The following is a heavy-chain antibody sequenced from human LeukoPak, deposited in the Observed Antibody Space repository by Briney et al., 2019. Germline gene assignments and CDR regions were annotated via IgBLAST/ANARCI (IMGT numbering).Heavy chain of an antibody. CDR3: ARDGDSGWSLSH. CDR1: GFTFSAHW. Sequence: GGSLRLSCAASGFTFSAHWMHWVRQAPGKGLVWISRIYNDGSSTTYADSVKGRFTISRDNAKNMLYLQMNSLRADDTAVYYCARDGDSGWSLSHWGQGTLVTVSS. CDR2: IYNDGSST. J-gene: IGHJ4*02. D-gene: IGHD6-13*01. V-gene: IGHV3-74*01.